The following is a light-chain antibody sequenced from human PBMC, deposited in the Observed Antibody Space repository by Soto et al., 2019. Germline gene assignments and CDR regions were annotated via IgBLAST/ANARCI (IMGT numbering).Light chain of an antibody. CDR2: GAS. V-gene: IGKV3-20*01. Sequence: IVLTQSPGTLSLSPGERATLSCRASQSVSSNYLAWYQQKPGQAPRLLIYGASSRATGIPDRFSGSGSGTDFTLTISGLEPEDFAVYYCQQYGSSPFTFGPGTKVDIK. J-gene: IGKJ3*01. CDR3: QQYGSSPFT. CDR1: QSVSSNY.